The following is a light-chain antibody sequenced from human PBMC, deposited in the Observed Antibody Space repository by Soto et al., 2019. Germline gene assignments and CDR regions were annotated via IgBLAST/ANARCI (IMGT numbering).Light chain of an antibody. V-gene: IGKV1-9*01. Sequence: DIQLTQSPSFLSASVGDRVTITCRASQGISSYLAWYQQKPGKAPKLLIFAASSLQNGVPSTFSGSRSGTEVSLPISSLQPEDFATYYCLHLNSYSPDTFGPGTKVDIK. CDR1: QGISSY. CDR3: LHLNSYSPDT. CDR2: AAS. J-gene: IGKJ3*01.